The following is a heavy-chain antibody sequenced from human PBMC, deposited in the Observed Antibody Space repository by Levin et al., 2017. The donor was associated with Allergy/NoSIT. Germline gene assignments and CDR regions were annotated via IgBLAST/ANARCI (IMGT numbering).Heavy chain of an antibody. V-gene: IGHV3-9*01. J-gene: IGHJ4*02. Sequence: GGSLRLSCAASGFTFDDYAMHWVRQAPGKGLEWVSGISWNSGSIGYADSVKGRFTISRDNAKNSLYQQMNSLRAEDTALYYCAKVGGSSWSNFDYWGQGTLVTVSS. CDR3: AKVGGSSWSNFDY. CDR2: ISWNSGSI. CDR1: GFTFDDYA. D-gene: IGHD6-13*01.